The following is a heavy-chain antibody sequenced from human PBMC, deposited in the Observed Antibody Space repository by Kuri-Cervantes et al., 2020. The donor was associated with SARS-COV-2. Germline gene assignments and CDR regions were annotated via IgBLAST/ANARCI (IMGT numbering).Heavy chain of an antibody. CDR1: GDSINSGDYF. CDR3: ARDLGGSNYGGGDY. CDR2: IYYSGTT. D-gene: IGHD4-23*01. V-gene: IGHV4-39*07. J-gene: IGHJ4*02. Sequence: SETLSLTCTVSGDSINSGDYFWAWIRQPPGKGLEWIATIYYSGTTYYNPSLKSRVTISVDTSKNQFSLKLSSVTAADTAVYYCARDLGGSNYGGGDYWGQGTLVTVSS.